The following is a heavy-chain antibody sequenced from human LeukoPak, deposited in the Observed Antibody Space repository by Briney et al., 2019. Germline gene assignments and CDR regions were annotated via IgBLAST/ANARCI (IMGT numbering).Heavy chain of an antibody. CDR1: RYSFTSYW. J-gene: IGHJ4*02. D-gene: IGHD3-3*01. V-gene: IGHV5-51*01. CDR2: IYPGDSDT. Sequence: GESLKISCQGFRYSFTSYWIAWLRQMPGKGLEWMGIIYPGDSDTRYSPSFQGQVTISADKSISTAYLQWSSLKASDTAMYYCARGDYDFWSGYYTPKGVNYWGQGTLVTVSS. CDR3: ARGDYDFWSGYYTPKGVNY.